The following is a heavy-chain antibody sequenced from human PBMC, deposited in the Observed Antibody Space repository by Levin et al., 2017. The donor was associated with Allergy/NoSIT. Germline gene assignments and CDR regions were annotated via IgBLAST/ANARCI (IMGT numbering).Heavy chain of an antibody. CDR1: GFTFSGYT. CDR2: ISSSSSTI. D-gene: IGHD6-13*01. V-gene: IGHV3-48*04. J-gene: IGHJ5*02. CDR3: ARSGSSWYGGWFDP. Sequence: GESLKISCAASGFTFSGYTITWVGRAPGKGLEWVSYISSSSSTIYYADSVKGRFTISRDNAKNSLYLQMNSLRAEDTAVYYCARSGSSWYGGWFDPWGQGTLVTVSS.